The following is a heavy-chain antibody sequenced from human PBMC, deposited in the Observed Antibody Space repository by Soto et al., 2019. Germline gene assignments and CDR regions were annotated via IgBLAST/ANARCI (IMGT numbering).Heavy chain of an antibody. CDR1: GFAFDDYA. CDR2: ISWNSGNI. D-gene: IGHD3-10*01. Sequence: GGSLRLSCAGSGFAFDDYAMQWVRQAPGKGLEWVSSISWNSGNIGYADSVKGRFTISRDNAKNSLFLQMKSLRPEDTAVYYCAKDLEVVRGGNPDWGQGTLVTVSS. J-gene: IGHJ4*03. V-gene: IGHV3-9*01. CDR3: AKDLEVVRGGNPD.